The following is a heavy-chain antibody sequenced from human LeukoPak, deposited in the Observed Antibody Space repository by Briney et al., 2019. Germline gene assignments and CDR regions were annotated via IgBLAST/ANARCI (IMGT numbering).Heavy chain of an antibody. CDR2: INHSGST. Sequence: SETLSLTCAVYGGSFSGYYWSWIRQPPGKGLEWIGEINHSGSTNYNPSLKSRVTISVDTSKNQFSLKLSSVTAADTAVYYCARVGVTGELYPDYYYYMDVWGKGATVTVSS. CDR1: GGSFSGYY. CDR3: ARVGVTGELYPDYYYYMDV. V-gene: IGHV4-34*01. D-gene: IGHD1-20*01. J-gene: IGHJ6*03.